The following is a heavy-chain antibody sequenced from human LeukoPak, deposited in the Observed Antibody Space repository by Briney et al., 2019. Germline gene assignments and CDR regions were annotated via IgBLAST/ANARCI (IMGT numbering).Heavy chain of an antibody. D-gene: IGHD5-18*01. J-gene: IGHJ4*02. CDR1: GGSISSGDYY. V-gene: IGHV4-61*08. CDR3: ARVNGYSYGAGYFDY. CDR2: IYYSGST. Sequence: PSETLSLTCTVSGGSISSGDYYWSWIRQPPGKGLEWIGYIYYSGSTNYNPSLKSRVTMSVDTSKNQFSLKLSSVTAADTAVYYCARVNGYSYGAGYFDYWGQGTLVTVSS.